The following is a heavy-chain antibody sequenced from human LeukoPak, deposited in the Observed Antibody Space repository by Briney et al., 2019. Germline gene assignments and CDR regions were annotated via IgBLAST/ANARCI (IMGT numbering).Heavy chain of an antibody. D-gene: IGHD2-15*01. CDR1: GYTXTGYY. CDR3: ARGYCSGGSCYSVFDY. Sequence: GASVKVSCKASGYTXTGYYMHWVRQAPGQGLEWMGWINPNSGGTNYAQKFQGRVTMTRDTSISTAYMELSRLRSDDTAVYYCARGYCSGGSCYSVFDYWGQGTLVTVSS. V-gene: IGHV1-2*02. CDR2: INPNSGGT. J-gene: IGHJ4*02.